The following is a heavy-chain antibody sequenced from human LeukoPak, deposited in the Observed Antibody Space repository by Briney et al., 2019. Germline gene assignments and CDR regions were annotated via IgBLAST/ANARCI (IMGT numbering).Heavy chain of an antibody. CDR1: GYSFTDYY. J-gene: IGHJ4*02. D-gene: IGHD3-22*01. CDR3: ARGLRGISSGYSNFDY. V-gene: IGHV1-2*02. Sequence: ASVKVSCKASGYSFTDYYIHWVRQAPGQGLEWMGWINSNSGDTNYAQKFQGRVTMTRDTSISTAYMELNRLRSDDTAVYYCARGLRGISSGYSNFDYWGQGTLVTVSS. CDR2: INSNSGDT.